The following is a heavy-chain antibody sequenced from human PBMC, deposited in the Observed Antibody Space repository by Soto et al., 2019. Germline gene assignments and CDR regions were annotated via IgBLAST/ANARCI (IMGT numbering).Heavy chain of an antibody. CDR1: GFTFSGSG. CDR2: IRTKTNNYAT. CDR3: TAMAGIDY. V-gene: IGHV3-73*01. J-gene: IGHJ4*02. Sequence: GGSLRLSCAASGFTFSGSGIHWVRQAAGKGLEWVGRIRTKTNNYATAYAASVKGRFTISRDDSKNMAYLQMNSLKTEDTAVYYCTAMAGIDYWGQGTLVTVSS. D-gene: IGHD6-19*01.